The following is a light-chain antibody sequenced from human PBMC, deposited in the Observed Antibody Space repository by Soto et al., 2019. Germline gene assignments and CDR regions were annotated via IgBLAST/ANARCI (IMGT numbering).Light chain of an antibody. Sequence: DIQMTQSPSTLSASVGDRVPITCRASQSISSWLAWYQQKPGKAPKLLISKTSSLESGVPSRFSGSGSGTEFTLTISGLQPDDFATYFCQQSDSYPYTFGQGTKLEIK. CDR2: KTS. CDR1: QSISSW. V-gene: IGKV1-5*03. CDR3: QQSDSYPYT. J-gene: IGKJ2*01.